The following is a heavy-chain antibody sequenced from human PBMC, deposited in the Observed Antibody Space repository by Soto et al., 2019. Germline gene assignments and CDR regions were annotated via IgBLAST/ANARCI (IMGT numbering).Heavy chain of an antibody. V-gene: IGHV3-30*03. CDR1: GFTFSHYG. D-gene: IGHD1-26*01. CDR2: ISYDGSNK. Sequence: QVQLVESGGGVVQPGRSLRHSCAASGFTFSHYGIHWVRQAPGKGLEWLAVISYDGSNKHYADSVKGRFTVSRDNSKNTLYLQMNSLRAEDTAVYFCARYSGKYQGPIDYWGQGTLVTVSS. CDR3: ARYSGKYQGPIDY. J-gene: IGHJ4*02.